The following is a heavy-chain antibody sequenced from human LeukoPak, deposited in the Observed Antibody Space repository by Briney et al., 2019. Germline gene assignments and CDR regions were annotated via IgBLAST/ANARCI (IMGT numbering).Heavy chain of an antibody. CDR1: GYTFTGYY. CDR2: INPNSGGT. J-gene: IGHJ3*02. V-gene: IGHV1-2*02. CDR3: ARVASGSYALAFDI. D-gene: IGHD1-26*01. Sequence: ASVKVSCKASGYTFTGYYMHWVRQAPGQGLEWMGWINPNSGGTNYAQKFQGRVTVTRDTSISTAYMELSRLRSDDTAVYYCARVASGSYALAFDIWGQGTMVTVSS.